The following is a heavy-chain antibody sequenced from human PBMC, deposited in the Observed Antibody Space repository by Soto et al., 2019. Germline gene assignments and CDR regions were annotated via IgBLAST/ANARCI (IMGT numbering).Heavy chain of an antibody. CDR3: ARLIDIVVVVAATLRGAWFDP. J-gene: IGHJ5*02. V-gene: IGHV4-59*01. Sequence: SETLSLTCTVSGGSISSCYWSWIRQPPGKGLEWIGYIYYSGSTNYNPSLKSRVTISVDASKNQFSLKLSSVTAADTAVYYCARLIDIVVVVAATLRGAWFDPWGQGTLVTVSS. CDR1: GGSISSCY. CDR2: IYYSGST. D-gene: IGHD2-15*01.